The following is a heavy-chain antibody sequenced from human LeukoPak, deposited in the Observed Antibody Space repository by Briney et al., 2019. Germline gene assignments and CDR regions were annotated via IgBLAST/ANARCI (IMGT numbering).Heavy chain of an antibody. Sequence: ASVKVSCKASGGTFSSYAISWVRQAPGQGLEWMGRIITILGIANYAQKFQGRVTITADKSTSTAYMELSSLRSEDTAVYYCARAVLPAAVVDYWGQGTLVTVSS. CDR1: GGTFSSYA. CDR3: ARAVLPAAVVDY. J-gene: IGHJ4*02. CDR2: IITILGIA. D-gene: IGHD2-2*01. V-gene: IGHV1-69*04.